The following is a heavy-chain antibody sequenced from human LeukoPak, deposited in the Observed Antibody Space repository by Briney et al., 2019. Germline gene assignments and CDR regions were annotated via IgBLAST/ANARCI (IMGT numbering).Heavy chain of an antibody. J-gene: IGHJ4*02. CDR1: GFTFSSYG. V-gene: IGHV3-30*18. D-gene: IGHD5-18*01. CDR3: VKDKSGGYSYGGFDY. CDR2: ISYDGSNK. Sequence: GGSLRLSCAASGFTFSSYGMHWVRQAPGKGLEWVAVISYDGSNKYYADSVKGRFTISRDNSKNTLYLQMNSLRAEDTAVYYCVKDKSGGYSYGGFDYWGQGTLVTVSS.